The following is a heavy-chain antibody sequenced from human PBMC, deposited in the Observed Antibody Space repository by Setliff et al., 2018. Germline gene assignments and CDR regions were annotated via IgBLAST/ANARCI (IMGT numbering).Heavy chain of an antibody. V-gene: IGHV3-21*01. Sequence: GSLRLSCAASGFTFSNHYMNWVRQAPGKGLEWVSSISGSRTYIYYADSVKGRFTISRDNAKNSLYLQMNSLRAEDTAVYYCARVGWELIRYFDYWSQGTLVTVSS. CDR1: GFTFSNHY. J-gene: IGHJ4*02. CDR3: ARVGWELIRYFDY. CDR2: ISGSRTYI. D-gene: IGHD3-16*01.